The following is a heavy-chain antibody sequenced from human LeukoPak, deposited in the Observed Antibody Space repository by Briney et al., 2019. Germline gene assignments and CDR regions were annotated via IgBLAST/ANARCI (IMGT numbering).Heavy chain of an antibody. CDR3: TDYDILTGYLG. CDR2: IKQDGSEK. J-gene: IGHJ4*02. Sequence: PGGSLRLSCAASGFTFSSYWMSWVRQAPGKGLEWVATIKQDGSEKYYVDSVKGRFTISRDNAKNSLYLQMNSLRAEDTAVYYCTDYDILTGYLGWGQGTLVTVSS. CDR1: GFTFSSYW. V-gene: IGHV3-7*01. D-gene: IGHD3-9*01.